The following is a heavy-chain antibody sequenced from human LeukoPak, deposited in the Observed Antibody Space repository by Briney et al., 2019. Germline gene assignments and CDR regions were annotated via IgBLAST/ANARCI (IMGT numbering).Heavy chain of an antibody. CDR3: AKPGSSGSFDY. J-gene: IGHJ4*02. CDR2: ISYDGSNK. CDR1: GFTFSSYG. Sequence: PGGSLRLSCAASGFTFSSYGMHWVRQAPGKGLEWVAVISYDGSNKYYADSVKGRFTISRDNSKNTLYLQMNSLRAEDTAVYYCAKPGSSGSFDYWGQGTLVTVSS. V-gene: IGHV3-30*18. D-gene: IGHD6-19*01.